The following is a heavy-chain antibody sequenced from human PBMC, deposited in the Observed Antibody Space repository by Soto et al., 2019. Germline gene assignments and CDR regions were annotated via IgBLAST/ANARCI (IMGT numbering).Heavy chain of an antibody. CDR1: GGSFSNFG. V-gene: IGHV1-69*13. J-gene: IGHJ6*02. CDR3: ARAIAAVDEYYYYSYGMHF. D-gene: IGHD6-13*01. CDR2: IVPVFGRP. Sequence: SVKVSCKASGGSFSNFGISWVRQAPGQGLEWMGGIVPVFGRPNYAQRFRGRLTITADESTSTGYMELISLRSEDTAVYYGARAIAAVDEYYYYSYGMHFWGQGPTVTVSS.